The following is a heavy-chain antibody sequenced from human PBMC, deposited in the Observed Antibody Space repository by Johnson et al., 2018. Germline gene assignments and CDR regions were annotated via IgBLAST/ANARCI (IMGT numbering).Heavy chain of an antibody. CDR1: GFTFMNYG. CDR3: VRRYRGDV. V-gene: IGHV3-NL1*01. J-gene: IGHJ6*04. CDR2: VYSDGGT. D-gene: IGHD1-26*01. Sequence: QVQLVETGGGVVQPGRTLRLSCTVSGFTFMNYGMHWVRQAPGKGLEWVSVVYSDGGTSYAASVKGRFTISRDNSKNTRYLQMHSLRVEDPAVYYRVRRYRGDVWGKGTTVTVSS.